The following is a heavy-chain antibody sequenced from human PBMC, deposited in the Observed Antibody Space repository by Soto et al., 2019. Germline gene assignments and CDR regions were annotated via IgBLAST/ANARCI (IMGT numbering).Heavy chain of an antibody. D-gene: IGHD3-10*01. CDR1: GFTVSSNY. J-gene: IGHJ6*03. Sequence: GGSLRLSCAASGFTVSSNYMSWVRQAPGKGLEWVSVIYSGGSTYYADSVKGRFTISRDNSKNTLYLQMNSLRAEDTAVYYCARDTSDYYMDVWGKGTTVTVSS. CDR2: IYSGGST. V-gene: IGHV3-66*01. CDR3: ARDTSDYYMDV.